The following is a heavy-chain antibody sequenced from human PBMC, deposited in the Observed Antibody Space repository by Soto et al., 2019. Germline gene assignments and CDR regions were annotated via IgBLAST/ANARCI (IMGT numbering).Heavy chain of an antibody. D-gene: IGHD5-12*01. Sequence: QVQFVQSGPEVKKPGASVKVSCKASGYIFTTNAIHWVRQAPGQRLEWMGWVNAGSGYTKYSRNFQGKIPITTDTSATTAFMELTGLKSEDTAIYYCARDGAYSFARAFDFWGQGTLVTVSS. CDR3: ARDGAYSFARAFDF. CDR2: VNAGSGYT. CDR1: GYIFTTNA. V-gene: IGHV1-3*01. J-gene: IGHJ4*02.